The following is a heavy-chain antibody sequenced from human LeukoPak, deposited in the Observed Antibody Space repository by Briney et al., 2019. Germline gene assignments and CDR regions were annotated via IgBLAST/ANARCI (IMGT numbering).Heavy chain of an antibody. CDR2: ISGSGGST. CDR3: AKNTITMVRGTPADY. CDR1: GFTFSSYA. J-gene: IGHJ4*02. V-gene: IGHV3-23*01. D-gene: IGHD3-10*01. Sequence: GVLRLSCAASGFTFSSYAMSWVRQAPGKGLEWVSAISGSGGSTYYADSVKGRFTISRDNSKNTLYLQMNSLRAEDTAVYYCAKNTITMVRGTPADYWGQGTLVAVSS.